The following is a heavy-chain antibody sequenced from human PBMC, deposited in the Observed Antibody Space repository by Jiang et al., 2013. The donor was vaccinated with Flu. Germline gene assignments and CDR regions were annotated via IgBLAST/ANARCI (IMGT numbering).Heavy chain of an antibody. CDR3: ASSVVTTVIVPGRFDY. CDR2: VIPIFGTA. CDR1: GGTFSSYA. D-gene: IGHD4-11*01. Sequence: SGAEVKKPGSSVKVSCKASGGTFSSYAISWVRQAPGQGLEWMGGVIPIFGTANYAQKFQGRVTITADEPTSTAYMELSSLRSEDTAVYYCASSVVTTVIVPGRFDYWGQGTLVTVSS. V-gene: IGHV1-69*01. J-gene: IGHJ4*02.